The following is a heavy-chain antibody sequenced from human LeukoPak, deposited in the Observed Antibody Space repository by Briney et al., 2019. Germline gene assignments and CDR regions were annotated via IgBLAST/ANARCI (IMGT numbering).Heavy chain of an antibody. CDR3: AKRMVRGVFDY. V-gene: IGHV3-11*01. Sequence: PGGSLRLSCAASRFTFSDYYMSWIRQAPGKGLEWVSYISSSGSTIYYADSVKGRITISRDNAKNSLYLQMNSLRAEDTAVYYCAKRMVRGVFDYWGQGTLVTVSS. D-gene: IGHD3-10*01. CDR1: RFTFSDYY. J-gene: IGHJ4*02. CDR2: ISSSGSTI.